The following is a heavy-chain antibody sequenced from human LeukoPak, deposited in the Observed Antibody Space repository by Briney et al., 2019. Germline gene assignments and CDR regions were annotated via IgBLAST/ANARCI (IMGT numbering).Heavy chain of an antibody. V-gene: IGHV3-48*04. Sequence: GGSLRLSCAASGFPFSSYSMNWVRQAPGEGLEWVSYISSSRTTSYADSVKGRFTISRDNAKNTLYLQMNSLGAEDTAVYYCAGVHYYYFMDVWGKGTTVTISS. J-gene: IGHJ6*03. CDR1: GFPFSSYS. CDR3: AGVHYYYFMDV. CDR2: ISSSRTT.